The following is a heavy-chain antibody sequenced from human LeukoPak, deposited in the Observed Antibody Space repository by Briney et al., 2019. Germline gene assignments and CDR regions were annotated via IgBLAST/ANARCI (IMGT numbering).Heavy chain of an antibody. Sequence: GASVKVSCKASGYTFTGYYMHWVRQAPGQGLEWMGWINPNSGGTNYVQKFQGWVTMTRDTSISTAYMELSRLRSDDTAVYYCARVTMVRGVITAFDIWGQGTMVTVSS. CDR1: GYTFTGYY. CDR2: INPNSGGT. J-gene: IGHJ3*02. V-gene: IGHV1-2*04. CDR3: ARVTMVRGVITAFDI. D-gene: IGHD3-10*01.